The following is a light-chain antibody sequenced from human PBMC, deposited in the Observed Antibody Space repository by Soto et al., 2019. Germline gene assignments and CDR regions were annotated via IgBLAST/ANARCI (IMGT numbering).Light chain of an antibody. Sequence: DIVLTQSPGTLSLSPGERATLSCRSSQTISRSYLAWYQQRPGQAPSLLIYGASSRATGIPDRFSGSVSGKDFTLTISRLEPEDFAVYYCQQYGHSPYTFGQGTKLEIK. CDR2: GAS. V-gene: IGKV3-20*01. CDR3: QQYGHSPYT. CDR1: QTISRSY. J-gene: IGKJ2*01.